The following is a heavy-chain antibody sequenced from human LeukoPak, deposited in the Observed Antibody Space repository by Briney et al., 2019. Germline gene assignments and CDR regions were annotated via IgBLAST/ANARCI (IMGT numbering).Heavy chain of an antibody. Sequence: GGSLRLSCAASGFTFSSYAMHWVRQAPGKGLEYVSAISSNGGGTYYANSVKGRFTISRDNSKNTLYLQMGSLRAEDMAVYYCARGDTPGWGSYRYTGFFDYWGQGTLVTVSS. CDR1: GFTFSSYA. V-gene: IGHV3-64*01. D-gene: IGHD3-16*02. CDR3: ARGDTPGWGSYRYTGFFDY. J-gene: IGHJ4*02. CDR2: ISSNGGGT.